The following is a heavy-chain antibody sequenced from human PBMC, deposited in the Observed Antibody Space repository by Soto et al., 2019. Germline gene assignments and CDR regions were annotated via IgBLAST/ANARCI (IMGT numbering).Heavy chain of an antibody. V-gene: IGHV4-34*01. CDR3: ARIPPSLPYFGVVRKNWFDP. J-gene: IGHJ5*02. CDR1: GGSFSGYY. D-gene: IGHD3-3*01. CDR2: INHSGST. Sequence: PSETLSLTCAVYGGSFSGYYWSWIRQPLGKGLEWIGEINHSGSTNYNPSLKSRVTISVDTSKNQFSLKLSSVTAADTAVYYCARIPPSLPYFGVVRKNWFDPWGQGTLVTVSS.